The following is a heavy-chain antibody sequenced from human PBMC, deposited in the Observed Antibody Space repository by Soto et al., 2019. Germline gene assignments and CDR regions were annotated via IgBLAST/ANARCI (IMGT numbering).Heavy chain of an antibody. J-gene: IGHJ6*02. Sequence: PSETLSLTCTVSGGSISSGGYYWSWIRQHPGKGLEWIGYIYYSGSTYYNPSLKSRVTISVDTSKNQFSLKLSSVTAADTVVYYCARGTSEYQLLYGLYYYYGMDVWGQGTTVTV. D-gene: IGHD2-2*02. CDR3: ARGTSEYQLLYGLYYYYGMDV. CDR1: GGSISSGGYY. CDR2: IYYSGST. V-gene: IGHV4-31*03.